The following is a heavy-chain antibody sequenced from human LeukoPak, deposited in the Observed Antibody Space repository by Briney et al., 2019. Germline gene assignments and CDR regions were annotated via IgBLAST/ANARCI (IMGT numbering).Heavy chain of an antibody. CDR1: GGSISSSSYY. Sequence: SETLSLTCTVSGGSISSSSYYWGWIRQPPGKGLEWIGSIYYSGSTYYNPSLKSRVTISVDTSKNQFSLKLSSVTAADTAVYYCAGVDSYGYYFDYWGQGTLVTVSS. V-gene: IGHV4-39*07. CDR2: IYYSGST. CDR3: AGVDSYGYYFDY. J-gene: IGHJ4*02. D-gene: IGHD5-18*01.